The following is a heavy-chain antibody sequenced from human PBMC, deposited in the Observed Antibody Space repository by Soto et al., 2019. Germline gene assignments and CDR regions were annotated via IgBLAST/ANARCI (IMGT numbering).Heavy chain of an antibody. CDR1: GYTLAELS. Sequence: ASVKVSCKVSGYTLAELSMHWVRQAPGKGLEWMGGFDPEDGETIYAQKFQGRVTMTEDTSTDTAYMELSSLRSEDTAVYYCATVSGSSRITIFGVVAIPPRCFDPWGQGTLVTVSS. V-gene: IGHV1-24*01. CDR2: FDPEDGET. D-gene: IGHD3-3*01. CDR3: ATVSGSSRITIFGVVAIPPRCFDP. J-gene: IGHJ5*02.